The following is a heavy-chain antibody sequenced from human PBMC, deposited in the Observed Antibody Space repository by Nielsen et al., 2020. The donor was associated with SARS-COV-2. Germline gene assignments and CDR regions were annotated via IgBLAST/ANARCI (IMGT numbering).Heavy chain of an antibody. Sequence: SETLSLTCTVSGGSISSDYWSWIRQPPGKGLEWIGYIYYSGSTNYNPSLKSRVTISVDTSKNQFSLKLSSVTAADTAVYYCARGGGHIDYWGQGTLVTVSS. CDR1: GGSISSDY. CDR2: IYYSGST. J-gene: IGHJ4*02. D-gene: IGHD3-16*01. V-gene: IGHV4-59*13. CDR3: ARGGGHIDY.